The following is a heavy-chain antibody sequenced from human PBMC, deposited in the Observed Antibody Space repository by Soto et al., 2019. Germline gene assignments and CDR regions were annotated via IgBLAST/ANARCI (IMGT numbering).Heavy chain of an antibody. CDR1: DYTFAAYW. Sequence: GESLKISCKGFDYTFAAYWIGWVRQMPGKGLEGMGGINPRDSEVKYSPPFEGRVTISADKSINHAFLQWRSLKAADTAMYYCARPDYPQDVWYHTYDIWGQGTMVTV. CDR2: INPRDSEV. V-gene: IGHV5-51*01. CDR3: ARPDYPQDVWYHTYDI. J-gene: IGHJ3*02. D-gene: IGHD3-3*01.